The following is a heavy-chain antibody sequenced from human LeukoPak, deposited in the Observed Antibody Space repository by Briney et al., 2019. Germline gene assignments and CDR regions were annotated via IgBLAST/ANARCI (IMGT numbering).Heavy chain of an antibody. CDR1: GFTFDDYA. CDR3: VKDFTRAVADPDGYFDH. V-gene: IGHV3-9*01. D-gene: IGHD6-19*01. J-gene: IGHJ4*02. Sequence: GGSLRLSCVASGFTFDDYAMHWVRQAPGKGLEWVSGITWNSGSIGYADSVKGRLTISRNNAKNSLYLQMNSLRPEDTALYYCVKDFTRAVADPDGYFDHWGQGTLVTVSS. CDR2: ITWNSGSI.